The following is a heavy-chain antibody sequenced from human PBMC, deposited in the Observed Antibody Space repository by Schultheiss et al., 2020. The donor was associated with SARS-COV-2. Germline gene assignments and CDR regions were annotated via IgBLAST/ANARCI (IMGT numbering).Heavy chain of an antibody. CDR3: ARDLGAPYWYFDL. CDR1: GFRFRDYG. Sequence: GSLRLSCAASGFRFRDYGMHWVRQAPGKGLEWLAIIWYDGSERYYADSVRGRFIISRDNAKNSLYLQMNSLRAEDTAVYYCARDLGAPYWYFDLWGRGTLVTVSS. J-gene: IGHJ2*01. D-gene: IGHD1-26*01. CDR2: IWYDGSER. V-gene: IGHV3-33*01.